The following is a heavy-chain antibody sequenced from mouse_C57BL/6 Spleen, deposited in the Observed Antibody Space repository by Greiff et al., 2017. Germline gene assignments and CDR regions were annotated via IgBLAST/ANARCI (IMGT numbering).Heavy chain of an antibody. J-gene: IGHJ4*01. CDR3: AKGIYDGPMDY. D-gene: IGHD2-3*01. CDR2: INPSSGYT. CDR1: GYTFTSYT. Sequence: QVQLQQSGAELARPGASVKMSCKASGYTFTSYTMHWVKQRPGQGLEWIGYINPSSGYTKYNQKFKDKATLTADKSSSTAYMQLSSLTSEYSAVYYCAKGIYDGPMDYWGQGTSVTVSS. V-gene: IGHV1-4*01.